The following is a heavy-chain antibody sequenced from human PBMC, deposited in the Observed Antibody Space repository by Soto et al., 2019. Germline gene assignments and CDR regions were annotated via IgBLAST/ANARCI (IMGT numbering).Heavy chain of an antibody. CDR3: ARAYVVVTAIPDY. Sequence: QVQLVESGGGVVQPGRSLRLSCAASGFTFSSYAMHWVRQAPGKGLEWVAVISYDRSNKYYADSVKGRFTISRDNSKNSLYLQMNSLRAEDTAVYYCARAYVVVTAIPDYWGQGTLVTVSS. D-gene: IGHD2-21*02. V-gene: IGHV3-30-3*01. J-gene: IGHJ4*02. CDR1: GFTFSSYA. CDR2: ISYDRSNK.